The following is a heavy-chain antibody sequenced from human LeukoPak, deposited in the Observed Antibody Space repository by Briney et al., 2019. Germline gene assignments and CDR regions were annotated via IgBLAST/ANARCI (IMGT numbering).Heavy chain of an antibody. J-gene: IGHJ4*02. D-gene: IGHD5-24*01. CDR1: GFTFSNFD. CDR2: ISSTGSNI. V-gene: IGHV3-48*03. Sequence: GGSLRLSCVASGFTFSNFDMKWVRQAPGKGLEWVSYISSTGSNIHYADSVRGRFTISRDNAKNSLYLQMNSLRAEDTAVHYCVRWLQSPDFDYWGQGTLVTVSS. CDR3: VRWLQSPDFDY.